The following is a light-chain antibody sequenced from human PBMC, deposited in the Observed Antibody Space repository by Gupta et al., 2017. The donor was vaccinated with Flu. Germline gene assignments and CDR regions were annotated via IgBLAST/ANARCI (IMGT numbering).Light chain of an antibody. V-gene: IGKV4-1*01. CDR2: WAS. CDR1: QSVLYSSNNKNY. CDR3: QRYDSASVS. Sequence: DIVMTQSPDSLAVSLGERATINCKSSQSVLYSSNNKNYLAWYQQRPGQPPKVLIYWASTRESGVPDRFSGSGSGTDFTLTISSLQAEDVAVYYCQRYDSASVSFRQEIRIRIK. J-gene: IGKJ5*01.